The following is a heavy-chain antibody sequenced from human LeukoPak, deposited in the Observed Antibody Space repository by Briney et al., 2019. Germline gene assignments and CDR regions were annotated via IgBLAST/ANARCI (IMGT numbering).Heavy chain of an antibody. J-gene: IGHJ4*02. Sequence: GGSLRLSCAASGLTFSSYAMSWVRQAPGKGLEWVSAISGSSGHTYYADSVKGRFTISRDNSKNTLYLQMNSLRAEDTAVYYCAKDMYSSSWYYFDYWGQGTLVTVSS. CDR1: GLTFSSYA. D-gene: IGHD6-13*01. CDR2: ISGSSGHT. CDR3: AKDMYSSSWYYFDY. V-gene: IGHV3-23*01.